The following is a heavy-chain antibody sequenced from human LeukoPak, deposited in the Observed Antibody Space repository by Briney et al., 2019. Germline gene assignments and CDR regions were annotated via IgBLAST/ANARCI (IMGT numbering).Heavy chain of an antibody. CDR2: IIPIFGTA. Sequence: SVKVSCKASGGTFSSYAISWVRQAPGQGLEWMGRIIPIFGTANYAQKFHGRVTITTDESTNTAYMELSSLRSEDTAVYYCAREVSPQKLRYSGGGWFDPWGQGTLVTVSS. CDR3: AREVSPQKLRYSGGGWFDP. CDR1: GGTFSSYA. D-gene: IGHD3-9*01. J-gene: IGHJ5*02. V-gene: IGHV1-69*05.